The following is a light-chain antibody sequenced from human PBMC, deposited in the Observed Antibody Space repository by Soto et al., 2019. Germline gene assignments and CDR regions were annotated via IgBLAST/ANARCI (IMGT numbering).Light chain of an antibody. CDR2: EVS. J-gene: IGLJ2*01. CDR3: SSYRSSTVV. Sequence: QSVLTQPASVSGSPGQSITISCTGTSSDVGRYNYVSWYQQHPGNAPKLVIYEVSNRPSGVSNRFSGCKSGNTASLIISGLQAEDEADYYCSSYRSSTVVFGGGTKVTVL. CDR1: SSDVGRYNY. V-gene: IGLV2-14*01.